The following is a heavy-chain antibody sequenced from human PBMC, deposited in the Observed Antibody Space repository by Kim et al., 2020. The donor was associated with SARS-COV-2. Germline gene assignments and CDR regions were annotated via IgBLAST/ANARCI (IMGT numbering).Heavy chain of an antibody. CDR1: GGSISSGGYS. J-gene: IGHJ6*02. CDR2: IYYSGST. CDR3: ASRDGYNLSGGMDV. V-gene: IGHV4-30-2*01. Sequence: SETLSLTCAVSGGSISSGGYSWSWIRQPPGKGLEWIGYIYYSGSTYYNPSLKSRVTISVDRSKNQFSLKLSSVTAADTAVYYCASRDGYNLSGGMDVWG. D-gene: IGHD5-12*01.